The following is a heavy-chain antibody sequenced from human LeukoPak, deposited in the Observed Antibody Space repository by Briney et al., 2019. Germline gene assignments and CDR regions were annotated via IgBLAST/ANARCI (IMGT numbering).Heavy chain of an antibody. Sequence: SETLSLTCAVYGGSSSGYYWSWVRQPPGKGLEWIGEINHSGSTNYNPSLKSRVTISVDTSKNQFSLKLTSVTAADTAVYYCARVYYGSEYRFDPWGQGALVTASS. D-gene: IGHD3-10*01. CDR3: ARVYYGSEYRFDP. V-gene: IGHV4-34*01. CDR2: INHSGST. CDR1: GGSSSGYY. J-gene: IGHJ5*02.